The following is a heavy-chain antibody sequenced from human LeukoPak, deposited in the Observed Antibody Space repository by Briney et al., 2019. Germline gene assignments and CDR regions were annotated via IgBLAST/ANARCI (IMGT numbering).Heavy chain of an antibody. J-gene: IGHJ3*01. V-gene: IGHV3-9*01. CDR1: GFTFDDYA. Sequence: GRSLRLSCAASGFTFDDYAMHWVRQAPGKGLEWVSGISWNSGSIGYADSVKGRFTISRDNAKNSLYLQMNSLRAEDTALYYCAKIRGGSWGQGTMVTVSS. D-gene: IGHD3-16*01. CDR3: AKIRGGS. CDR2: ISWNSGSI.